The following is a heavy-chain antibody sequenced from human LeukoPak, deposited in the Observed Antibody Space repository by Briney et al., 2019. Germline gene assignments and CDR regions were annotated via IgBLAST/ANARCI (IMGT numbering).Heavy chain of an antibody. CDR3: AREAVGDAFDI. CDR1: GFSFTTYE. CDR2: ISTTGRTT. V-gene: IGHV3-48*03. J-gene: IGHJ3*02. Sequence: PGGSLRLSCATSGFSFTTYEMNWVRQAPGKGLEWVSYISTTGRTTYYADSVQGRFTMSRDNAYNSVYLQMNSLRADDTAVYYCAREAVGDAFDIWGQGIMVTVSS. D-gene: IGHD1-26*01.